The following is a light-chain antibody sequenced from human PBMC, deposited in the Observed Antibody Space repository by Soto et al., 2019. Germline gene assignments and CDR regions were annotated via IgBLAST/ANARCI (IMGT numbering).Light chain of an antibody. CDR3: QQYENWPQLT. CDR1: QSVGGD. Sequence: IVMTQSAATLSVSRGERATLACRASQSVGGDLAWYQRKPGQAPRLLIYGASSRAPGIPARFSGSGSGTEFTLTISSLQSEDIAVYYCQQYENWPQLTFGGGTKVDIK. CDR2: GAS. J-gene: IGKJ4*01. V-gene: IGKV3-15*01.